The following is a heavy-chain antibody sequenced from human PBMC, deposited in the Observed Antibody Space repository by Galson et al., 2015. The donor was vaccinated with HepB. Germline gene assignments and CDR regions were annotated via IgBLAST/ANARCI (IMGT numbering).Heavy chain of an antibody. J-gene: IGHJ6*03. V-gene: IGHV1-8*01. Sequence: SVKVSCKASGYTFTNYDINWMRQATGQGLEWVGWMNSNSGNTGYAQKFQGRVTLTRNTSISTAYMDLRSLRSEDTAVYYCARFPSSSSCSSNSYYIDLWGQGTTVTVSS. CDR2: MNSNSGNT. CDR1: GYTFTNYD. D-gene: IGHD2-2*01. CDR3: ARFPSSSSCSSNSYYIDL.